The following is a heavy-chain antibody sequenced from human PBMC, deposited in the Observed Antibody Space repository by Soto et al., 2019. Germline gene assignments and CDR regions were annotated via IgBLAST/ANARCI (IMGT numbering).Heavy chain of an antibody. CDR2: ITSSSDAI. CDR3: AILDFGDYLLSYGVDV. CDR1: GFPFRSYE. J-gene: IGHJ6*02. V-gene: IGHV3-48*03. Sequence: EMQLVESGGALVHPGGSLRLSCAVSGFPFRSYEMNWVRQAPGKGPEWVSYITSSSDAIYYAASVKGRFTVSRDNAKNSQYMKMNSLRAEDTAVYYCAILDFGDYLLSYGVDVWGQGTTVTVSS. D-gene: IGHD4-17*01.